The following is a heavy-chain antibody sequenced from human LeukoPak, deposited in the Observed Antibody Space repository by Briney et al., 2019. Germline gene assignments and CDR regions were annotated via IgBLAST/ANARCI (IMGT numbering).Heavy chain of an antibody. J-gene: IGHJ4*02. D-gene: IGHD2-2*01. CDR3: ARLRRDIVVVPAAIRY. CDR2: IKQDGSEK. Sequence: PGGSLRLSCAASGFTFSSYWMSWVRQAPGKGLEWVANIKQDGSEKYYVDSVKGRFTISRDNAKNSLYLQMNSLRAEDTAVYYCARLRRDIVVVPAAIRYWGQGTLVTVSS. V-gene: IGHV3-7*01. CDR1: GFTFSSYW.